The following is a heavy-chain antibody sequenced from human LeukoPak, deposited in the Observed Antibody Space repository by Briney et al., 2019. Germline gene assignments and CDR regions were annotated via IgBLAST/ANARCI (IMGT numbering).Heavy chain of an antibody. V-gene: IGHV1-18*01. CDR1: GYTFTSYG. CDR3: ARGHDILTGYSQGFDP. CDR2: ISAYNGNT. Sequence: ASVKVSCKASGYTFTSYGISWVRQAPGQGLEWMGWISAYNGNTNYAQQLQGRVTMTTDTSTSTAYMELRSLRSDDTAVYYCARGHDILTGYSQGFDPWGQGTLVTVSS. D-gene: IGHD3-9*01. J-gene: IGHJ5*02.